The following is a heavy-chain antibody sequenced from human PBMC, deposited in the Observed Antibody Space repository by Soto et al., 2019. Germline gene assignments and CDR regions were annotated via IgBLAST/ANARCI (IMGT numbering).Heavy chain of an antibody. D-gene: IGHD6-13*01. Sequence: SETLSLTCAVYGGSFSGYYWSWIRQPPGKGLEWIGEINHSGSTNYNPSLKSRVTISVDTSKNQFSLKLSSVTAADMAVYYCARNRGGKGAAAGTFDYWGQGTLVTVSS. J-gene: IGHJ4*02. CDR1: GGSFSGYY. CDR2: INHSGST. V-gene: IGHV4-34*01. CDR3: ARNRGGKGAAAGTFDY.